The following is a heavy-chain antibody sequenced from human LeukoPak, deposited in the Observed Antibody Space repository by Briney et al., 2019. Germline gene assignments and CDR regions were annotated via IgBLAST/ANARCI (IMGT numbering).Heavy chain of an antibody. CDR1: GFDFGAYE. Sequence: GGSLRLSCAASGFDFGAYEMNWVRQAPGEGLEWVAYFAGSDTTKYYADSVRGRFTISRDNAKNSLYLQMNSLRAEDTALYYCTTLGYHLDSWGQGTLVTVSS. CDR3: TTLGYHLDS. V-gene: IGHV3-48*03. D-gene: IGHD3-22*01. J-gene: IGHJ4*02. CDR2: FAGSDTTK.